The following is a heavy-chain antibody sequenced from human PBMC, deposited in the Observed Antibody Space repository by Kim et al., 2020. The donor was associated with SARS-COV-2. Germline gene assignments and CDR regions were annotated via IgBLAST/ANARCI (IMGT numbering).Heavy chain of an antibody. CDR3: ARGFITCSTTSCFFDY. V-gene: IGHV3-66*01. Sequence: GGSLRRSCAASGFTVSSNCINWVRQAPGKGLEWVSVIYTGGGTNYADSVRDRFTISRDTSKNIVYLQMNSLRAEDTAVYYCARGFITCSTTSCFFDYWGQGTPVTVSS. J-gene: IGHJ4*02. CDR1: GFTVSSNC. D-gene: IGHD2-2*01. CDR2: IYTGGGT.